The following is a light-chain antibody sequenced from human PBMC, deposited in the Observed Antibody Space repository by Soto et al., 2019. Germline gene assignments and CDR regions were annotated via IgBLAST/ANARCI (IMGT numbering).Light chain of an antibody. CDR3: SSYTSSITSV. Sequence: QSVLTQPPSVSGSPGQSVTISCTGNSSDVGSYNRVSWYQQPPGTAPKLMIYDVSNRPSGVPDRFSGSRSGNTASLTISGLQAEDGADYYCSSYTSSITSVFATGTEVTVL. CDR2: DVS. V-gene: IGLV2-18*02. CDR1: SSDVGSYNR. J-gene: IGLJ1*01.